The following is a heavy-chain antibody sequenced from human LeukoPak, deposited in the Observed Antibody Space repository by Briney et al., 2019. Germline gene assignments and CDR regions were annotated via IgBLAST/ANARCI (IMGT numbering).Heavy chain of an antibody. D-gene: IGHD2-2*01. J-gene: IGHJ6*03. CDR1: GFDFSGFS. V-gene: IGHV3-7*01. CDR2: IQQDGSEK. Sequence: GGSLRLSCVVSGFDFSGFSMSWVRQAPGKGLEWVANIQQDGSEKYYVDSVKGRFTISRGNAKNSLYLQMNSLRAEDTAVYYCARERIGYCSRTSCYLERYYYYMDVWGKGTTVTVSS. CDR3: ARERIGYCSRTSCYLERYYYYMDV.